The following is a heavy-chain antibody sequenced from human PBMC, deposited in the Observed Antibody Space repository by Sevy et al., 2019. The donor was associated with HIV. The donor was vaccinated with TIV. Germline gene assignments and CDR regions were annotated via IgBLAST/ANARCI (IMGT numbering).Heavy chain of an antibody. CDR2: ISGSGGST. Sequence: GGSLRLSCAASGFTFSSYAMSWVRQAPGKGLEWVSDISGSGGSTYYADSVKGRFTISRDNSKNTLYLQMNSLRAEDTAVYYCAKEDTVTTNYYYYYGMDVWGQGTTVTVSS. V-gene: IGHV3-23*01. J-gene: IGHJ6*02. CDR3: AKEDTVTTNYYYYYGMDV. CDR1: GFTFSSYA. D-gene: IGHD4-17*01.